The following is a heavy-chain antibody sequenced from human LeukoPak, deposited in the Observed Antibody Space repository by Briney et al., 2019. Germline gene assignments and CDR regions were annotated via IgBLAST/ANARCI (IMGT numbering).Heavy chain of an antibody. J-gene: IGHJ5*02. V-gene: IGHV1-69*05. CDR1: GGTFNNSA. CDR3: ARDVHGDYGSGWFDP. D-gene: IGHD4-17*01. CDR2: IMPLFGTA. Sequence: ASLKVSFKTSGGTFNNSAISWVRQAPGQGLEWQGRIMPLFGTAGYAQKCQGRVTITKDESTRTVYLELTSLTSDDTAGYYCARDVHGDYGSGWFDPWGQGTLVSVSS.